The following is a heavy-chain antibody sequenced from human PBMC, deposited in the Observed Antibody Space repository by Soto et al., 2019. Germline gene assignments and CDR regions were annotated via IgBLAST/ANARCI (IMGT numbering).Heavy chain of an antibody. V-gene: IGHV4-4*02. D-gene: IGHD2-15*01. CDR2: IYHSAST. CDR3: ARRGGGVVLAATTPFDY. Sequence: QVPLHESGPRLVRPSGTLSLTCTVSSGSITSANWWSWVRQPPGRGLEWIGEIYHSASTNYNLSLKSRVTLSVDKSKNQFSLSLSSVTAADTAMYYCARRGGGVVLAATTPFDYWGQGTLVTVSS. J-gene: IGHJ4*02. CDR1: SGSITSANW.